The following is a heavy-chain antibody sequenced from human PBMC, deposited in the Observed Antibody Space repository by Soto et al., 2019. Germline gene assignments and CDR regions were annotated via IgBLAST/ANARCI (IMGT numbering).Heavy chain of an antibody. CDR2: ISGSGGST. CDR1: GFTFSSYA. Sequence: GGSLRLSCAASGFTFSSYAMSWVRQAPGKGLEWVSAISGSGGSTYYADSVKGRFTISRDNSKNTLYLQMNSLRAEDTAVYYCAKNRIVPAAMPYYFDYWGQGTMVTVSS. CDR3: AKNRIVPAAMPYYFDY. J-gene: IGHJ4*02. D-gene: IGHD2-2*01. V-gene: IGHV3-23*01.